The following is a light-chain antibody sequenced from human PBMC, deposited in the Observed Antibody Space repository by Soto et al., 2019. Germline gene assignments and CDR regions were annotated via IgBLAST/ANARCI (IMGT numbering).Light chain of an antibody. V-gene: IGLV2-14*01. CDR2: EVS. CDR3: SSYTSSSTLV. Sequence: QSALTQPASVSGSPGPSITISCTGTSSDVGGYNYVSWYQQHPGKAPKLMIYEVSNRPSGVSNRFSGSKSGNTASLTISGLQAEDEADYCCSSYTSSSTLVFGGGTKVTVL. CDR1: SSDVGGYNY. J-gene: IGLJ2*01.